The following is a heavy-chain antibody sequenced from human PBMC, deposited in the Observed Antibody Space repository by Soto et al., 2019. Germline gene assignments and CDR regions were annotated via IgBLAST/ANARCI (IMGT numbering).Heavy chain of an antibody. Sequence: SETLSLICTVSGGSISSYYWSWIRQPPGKGLEWIGYIYYSGSTNYNPSLKSRVTISVDTSKNQFSLKLSSVTAADTAVYYCARGGGDIVVGVWFDPWGQGTLVTVS. CDR2: IYYSGST. CDR1: GGSISSYY. V-gene: IGHV4-59*01. J-gene: IGHJ5*02. CDR3: ARGGGDIVVGVWFDP. D-gene: IGHD5-12*01.